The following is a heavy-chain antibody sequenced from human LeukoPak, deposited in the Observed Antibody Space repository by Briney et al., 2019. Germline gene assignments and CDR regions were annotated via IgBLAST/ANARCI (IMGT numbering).Heavy chain of an antibody. J-gene: IGHJ1*01. CDR3: AGSTVTRLAEYFQH. D-gene: IGHD4-17*01. V-gene: IGHV1-69*01. Sequence: SVKVSCKASGGTFSSYAISWVRQAPGQGLEWMGGIIPIFGTVNYAQKFQGRVTITADESTSTAYMELSSLRSEDTAVYYCAGSTVTRLAEYFQHWGQGTLVTVSS. CDR2: IIPIFGTV. CDR1: GGTFSSYA.